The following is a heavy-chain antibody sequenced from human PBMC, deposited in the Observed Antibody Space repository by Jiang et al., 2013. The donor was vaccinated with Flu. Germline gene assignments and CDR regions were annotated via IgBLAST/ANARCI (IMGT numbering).Heavy chain of an antibody. V-gene: IGHV3-66*02. Sequence: VQLLESGGGLVQPGGSLRLSCAASGFTVSSNYMSWVRQAPGKGLEWVSVIYSGGSTYYADSVKGRFTISRDNSKNTLYLQMNSLRAEDTAVYYCASSQGSSWYIDYWGQGTPGHRLL. D-gene: IGHD6-13*01. J-gene: IGHJ4*02. CDR2: IYSGGST. CDR1: GFTVSSNY. CDR3: ASSQGSSWYIDY.